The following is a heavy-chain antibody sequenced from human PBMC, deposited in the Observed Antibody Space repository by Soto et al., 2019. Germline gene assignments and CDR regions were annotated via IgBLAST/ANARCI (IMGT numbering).Heavy chain of an antibody. D-gene: IGHD3-3*01. CDR3: ARAGLEWSYNWFDP. CDR1: GGSVSSGSYY. J-gene: IGHJ5*02. V-gene: IGHV4-61*01. CDR2: IYYSGST. Sequence: SETLSLTCTVSGGSVSSGSYYWSWIRQPPGKGLEWIGYIYYSGSTYYNPSLKSRVTISVDTSKNQFSLKLSSVTAADTAVYYCARAGLEWSYNWFDPWGQGTLVTV.